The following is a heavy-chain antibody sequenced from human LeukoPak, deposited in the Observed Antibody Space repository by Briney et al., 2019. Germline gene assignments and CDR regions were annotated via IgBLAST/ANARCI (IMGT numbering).Heavy chain of an antibody. CDR1: GGSFSGYY. J-gene: IGHJ4*02. CDR3: TRDRGQWLVDY. Sequence: SETLSLTCAVYGGSFSGYYWSWIRQPPGKGLEWIGEINHSGSTNYNPSLKSRVTISADTSKNQFSLKLSSVTAADTAVYYCTRDRGQWLVDYWGQGTLVTVSS. D-gene: IGHD6-19*01. V-gene: IGHV4-34*01. CDR2: INHSGST.